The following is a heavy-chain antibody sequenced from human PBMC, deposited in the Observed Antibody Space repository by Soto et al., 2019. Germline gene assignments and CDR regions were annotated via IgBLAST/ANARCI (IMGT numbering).Heavy chain of an antibody. CDR3: ARAVNWNEFAP. V-gene: IGHV3-11*01. CDR2: IHSSSSTT. J-gene: IGHJ5*02. Sequence: QVQLVESGGGVGKPGGSLRLSCAASGFTFRDYYMTWIRQAPGKGLEWVSYIHSSSSTTYYADSVKGRFTISRDNAKSSLYLQMNSLRAEDTAVYYCARAVNWNEFAPWGQGTLVTVSS. D-gene: IGHD1-1*01. CDR1: GFTFRDYY.